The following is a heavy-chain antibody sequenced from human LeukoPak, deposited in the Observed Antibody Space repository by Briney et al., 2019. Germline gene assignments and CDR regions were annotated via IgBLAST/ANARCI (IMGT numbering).Heavy chain of an antibody. Sequence: GGSLRLSCTASGFTFRSYGMHWVRQAPGKGLEWVAFIRYDGGNIYYADSVKGRFTNSRDNSKNTLYLQMNSLRPEDTVVYYCAKASNSPGSYYYYMDVWGKGTTVTVSS. D-gene: IGHD1-1*01. CDR1: GFTFRSYG. CDR2: IRYDGGNI. V-gene: IGHV3-30*02. CDR3: AKASNSPGSYYYYMDV. J-gene: IGHJ6*03.